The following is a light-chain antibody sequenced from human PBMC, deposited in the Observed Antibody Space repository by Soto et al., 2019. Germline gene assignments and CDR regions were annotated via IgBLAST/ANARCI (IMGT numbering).Light chain of an antibody. CDR2: KAS. V-gene: IGKV1-5*03. J-gene: IGKJ1*01. Sequence: DIQMTQSPSTLSASVGDRVTITCRASQSISSWLAWYQQKPGKAPKLLIYKASSLESGLPSRFSGSGSGTEFTLTISSLQPDDFATYYCQQYNSYSWTFGQGPKVEIK. CDR3: QQYNSYSWT. CDR1: QSISSW.